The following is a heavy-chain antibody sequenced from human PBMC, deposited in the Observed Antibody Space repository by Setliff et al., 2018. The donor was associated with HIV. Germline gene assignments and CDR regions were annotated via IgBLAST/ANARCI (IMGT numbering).Heavy chain of an antibody. CDR2: ITHSGSP. CDR1: GYSISSGYY. V-gene: IGHV4-38-2*02. J-gene: IGHJ4*02. CDR3: VSASGACPYAVEY. Sequence: PSETLSLTCTVSGYSISSGYYWSWFRQPPGKGLEFFGTITHSGSPYYTPSFKSRITISVDTSRNQFSLRLASVAAADTALYYCVSASGACPYAVEYWGQGTLVTVSS. D-gene: IGHD1-26*01.